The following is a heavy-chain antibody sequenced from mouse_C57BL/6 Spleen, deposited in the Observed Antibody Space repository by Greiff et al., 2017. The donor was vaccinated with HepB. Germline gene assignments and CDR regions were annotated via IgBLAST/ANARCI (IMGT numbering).Heavy chain of an antibody. J-gene: IGHJ4*01. CDR3: ARRVDGGAVGC. Sequence: QVQLQQPGAELVKPGASVKLSCKASGFTFTSYWMQWVKQRPGQGLEWIGEIDPYDSYTNYNQKFKGKATVTVDTSSSTAYMQLSSLTSEDSAVYYCARRVDGGAVGCWGQRTSVTVSS. V-gene: IGHV1-50*01. CDR1: GFTFTSYW. CDR2: IDPYDSYT.